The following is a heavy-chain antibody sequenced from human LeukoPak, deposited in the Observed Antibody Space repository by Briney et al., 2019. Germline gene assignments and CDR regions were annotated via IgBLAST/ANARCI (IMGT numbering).Heavy chain of an antibody. D-gene: IGHD4-17*01. Sequence: SETLSLTCTVSGGSISSYYWSWIRQPPEKGLEWIGYIYYSGSTNYNPSLKSRVTISVDTSKNQFSLKLSSVTAADTAVYYCARDHYGDYVWFDPWGQGTLVTVSS. CDR3: ARDHYGDYVWFDP. J-gene: IGHJ5*02. CDR1: GGSISSYY. CDR2: IYYSGST. V-gene: IGHV4-59*01.